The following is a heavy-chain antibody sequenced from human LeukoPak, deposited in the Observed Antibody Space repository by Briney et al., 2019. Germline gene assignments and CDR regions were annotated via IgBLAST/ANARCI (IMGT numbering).Heavy chain of an antibody. Sequence: GGSLRLSCAASGFTFSSYGMHWVRQAPGKGLEWVAVIWYDGSNKYYADSVKGRFTISRDNSKNTLYLQMNSLRAEDTAVYYCARTPAKGIAAALDYWGQGTLVTVSS. V-gene: IGHV3-33*01. CDR3: ARTPAKGIAAALDY. D-gene: IGHD6-13*01. CDR2: IWYDGSNK. J-gene: IGHJ4*02. CDR1: GFTFSSYG.